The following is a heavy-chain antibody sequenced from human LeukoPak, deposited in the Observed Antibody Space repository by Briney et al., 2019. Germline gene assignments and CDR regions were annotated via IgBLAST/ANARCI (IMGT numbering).Heavy chain of an antibody. CDR3: ARDYGDYFDY. CDR1: GFTFSSYW. V-gene: IGHV3-7*01. Sequence: GGSLRLSCATPGFTFSSYWMSWVHQAPGKGLERVANIKQDGSEKYYVDSVKDRFTSSRDNAKNSLYLQMNSLRAEDTAVYYCARDYGDYFDYWGQGTLVTVSS. CDR2: IKQDGSEK. D-gene: IGHD4-17*01. J-gene: IGHJ4*02.